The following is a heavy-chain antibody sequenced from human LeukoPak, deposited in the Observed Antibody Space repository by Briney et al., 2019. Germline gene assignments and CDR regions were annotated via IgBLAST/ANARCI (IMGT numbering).Heavy chain of an antibody. CDR3: ARHPILXSGXSXXXXFDP. CDR1: GFTFSSYS. D-gene: IGHD2-15*01. CDR2: ISSSSSTI. Sequence: PGGSLRLSCAASGFTFSSYSMNWVRQAPGKGLEWVSYISSSSSTIYYADSVKGRFTISRDNAKNSLYLQMNSLRAEDTAVYYCARHPILXSGXSXXXXFDPWGQGTLVTVS. J-gene: IGHJ5*02. V-gene: IGHV3-48*01.